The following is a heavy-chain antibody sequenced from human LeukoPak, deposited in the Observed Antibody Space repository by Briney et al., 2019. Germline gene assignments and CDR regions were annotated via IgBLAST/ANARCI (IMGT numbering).Heavy chain of an antibody. CDR3: AKQEGALIENWCFDH. CDR1: GFTFSDFA. J-gene: IGHJ4*02. Sequence: PGGSLRLSCAASGFTFSDFAMSWVRLAPGKGLEWVSSIEKNAGGAYYADSVKSRFTVSRDNSKNTLYLQMSSLRVEDTALYYCAKQEGALIENWCFDHWGLGTLVTVSS. D-gene: IGHD1-26*01. CDR2: IEKNAGGA. V-gene: IGHV3-23*01.